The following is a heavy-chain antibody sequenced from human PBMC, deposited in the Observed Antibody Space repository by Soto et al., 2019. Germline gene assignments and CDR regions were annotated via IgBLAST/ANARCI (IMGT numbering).Heavy chain of an antibody. D-gene: IGHD1-1*01. CDR3: ASYNYQYYFDY. J-gene: IGHJ4*02. CDR2: VYYSGTT. V-gene: IGHV4-39*01. Sequence: QLQLQESGPGLVKPSETLCLTCTVSGGSISSSSYYWGWIRQPPGKGLEWIGSVYYSGTTYYNPSLKSRVTISVDTSKNQFSLKLSSVTAADTAVYYCASYNYQYYFDYWGQGTLVTVSS. CDR1: GGSISSSSYY.